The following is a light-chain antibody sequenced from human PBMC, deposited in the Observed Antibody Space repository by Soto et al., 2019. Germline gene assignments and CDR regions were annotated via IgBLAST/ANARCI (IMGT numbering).Light chain of an antibody. V-gene: IGKV1-39*01. CDR2: GVS. CDR1: QSISSY. Sequence: DIPMTQSPSSLSASVGDRVTITCRASQSISSYLNWYQQKPGRAPKSLMYGVSSLQSGVPSRFSGSGSGTDFTLTISSLQPEDFATYYCQQSYSSPPGFGQGTKVEIK. CDR3: QQSYSSPPG. J-gene: IGKJ1*01.